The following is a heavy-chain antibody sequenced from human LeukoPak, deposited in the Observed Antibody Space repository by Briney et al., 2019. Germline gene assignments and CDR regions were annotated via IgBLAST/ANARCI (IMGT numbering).Heavy chain of an antibody. CDR1: GFTFSNAW. D-gene: IGHD6-19*01. V-gene: IGHV3-15*01. Sequence: GGSLRLSCAASGFTFSNAWMSWVRQAPGTGLEWVGRIKSKTDGGTTDYAAPVKGRFTISRDDSKNTLYLQMNSLKTDDTAVYYCTTDRGSGWSYYYYYGMDVWGQGTTVTVSS. CDR3: TTDRGSGWSYYYYYGMDV. J-gene: IGHJ6*02. CDR2: IKSKTDGGTT.